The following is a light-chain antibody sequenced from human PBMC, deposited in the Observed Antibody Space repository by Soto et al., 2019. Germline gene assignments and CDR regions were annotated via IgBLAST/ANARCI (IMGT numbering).Light chain of an antibody. CDR2: AAS. J-gene: IGKJ3*01. CDR1: QSISTY. V-gene: IGKV1-39*01. CDR3: HQSFSSLLFT. Sequence: DIQMTQSPSSLSASVGDRVTITCRARQSISTYLNWYKQKPGKAPKLLIYAASSLQSGVPSRFSGSGSGTEFTLTISSLQPEDFATYYCHQSFSSLLFTFGPGTKVDIK.